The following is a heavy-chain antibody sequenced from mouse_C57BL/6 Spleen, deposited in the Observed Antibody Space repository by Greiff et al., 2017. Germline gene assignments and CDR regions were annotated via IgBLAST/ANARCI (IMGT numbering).Heavy chain of an antibody. V-gene: IGHV14-1*01. J-gene: IGHJ3*01. CDR2: IDPEDGDT. CDR3: PTWLLPAY. Sequence: EVKLQQPGTELVKPGASVKLSCKASGYTFTSYWMRWVKQRPGQGLEWIGRIDPEDGDTEYAPKFQGKATMTADTSSNTAYLQLSSLTSEDTAVYYCPTWLLPAYWGQGTLVTVSA. CDR1: GYTFTSYW. D-gene: IGHD2-3*01.